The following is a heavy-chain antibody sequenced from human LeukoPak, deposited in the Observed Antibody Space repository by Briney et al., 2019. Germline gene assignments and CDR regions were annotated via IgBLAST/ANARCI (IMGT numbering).Heavy chain of an antibody. J-gene: IGHJ6*04. CDR3: ARGGSYDILTGYYYGMDV. D-gene: IGHD3-9*01. CDR2: TYYRSKWYN. Sequence: SQTLSLTCAISGDSVSSNSAAWNWIRQSPSRGLEWLGRTYYRSKWYNDYAVSVKSRITINPDTSKNQLSLQLNSVTPEDTAVYYCARGGSYDILTGYYYGMDVWGKGTTVTVSS. CDR1: GDSVSSNSAA. V-gene: IGHV6-1*01.